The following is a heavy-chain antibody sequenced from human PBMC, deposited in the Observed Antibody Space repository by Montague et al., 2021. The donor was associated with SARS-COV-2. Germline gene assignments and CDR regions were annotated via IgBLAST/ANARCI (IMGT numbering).Heavy chain of an antibody. D-gene: IGHD4-11*01. J-gene: IGHJ4*02. CDR1: GFTFSSHA. CDR2: INDYGDRI. CDR3: VKDLSGTYSFDY. Sequence: SLRLSCPGSGFTFSSHAMHWVRQAPGKGLEYVSGINDYGDRIHYADSVRGRFAISRDDSRSTVFLQMTSLRVEDTAIYHCVKDLSGTYSFDYWGQGTLVTVSS. V-gene: IGHV3-64D*08.